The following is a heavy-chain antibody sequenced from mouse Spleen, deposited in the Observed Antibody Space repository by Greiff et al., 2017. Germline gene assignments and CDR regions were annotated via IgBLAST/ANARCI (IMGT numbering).Heavy chain of an antibody. J-gene: IGHJ4*01. V-gene: IGHV14-3*02. CDR1: GFNIKDTY. D-gene: IGHD2-1*01. CDR2: IDPANGNT. CDR3: ARDYGNSFAMDY. Sequence: VQLQQSGAEIVKPGASVKLSCTASGFNIKDTYIHWVNQRPEQGLEWIGRIDPANGNTKYDPKFQGKATITADTSSNTAYLQLSSLTSEDTAVYYCARDYGNSFAMDYWGQGTSVTVSS.